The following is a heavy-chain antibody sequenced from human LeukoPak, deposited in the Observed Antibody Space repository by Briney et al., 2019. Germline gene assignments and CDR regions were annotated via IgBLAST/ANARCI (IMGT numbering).Heavy chain of an antibody. D-gene: IGHD1-1*01. CDR3: ARGGTRRPSPSDF. J-gene: IGHJ4*02. CDR1: GFIFSSYS. CDR2: ISSSSSFT. Sequence: GGSLRLSCAASGFIFSSYSMNWVRQAPGKGLEWVSSISSSSSFTYYADSVKGRFTITRDNAKNSLYVQMNSLRVEDTAVYYCARGGTRRPSPSDFWGQGTLVTVSS. V-gene: IGHV3-21*06.